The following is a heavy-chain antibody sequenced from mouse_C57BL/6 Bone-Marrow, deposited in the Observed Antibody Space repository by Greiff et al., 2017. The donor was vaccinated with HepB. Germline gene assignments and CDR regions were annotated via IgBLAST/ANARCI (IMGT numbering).Heavy chain of an antibody. V-gene: IGHV1-55*01. Sequence: QVQLQQPGAELVKPGASVKMSCKASGYTFTSCWITWVKQRPGQGLEWIGDIYPGSGSTNYNEKFKSKATLTVDTSSSTAYMQLSSLTSEDSAVYYCARGFTTGPYFDVWGTGTTVTVSS. D-gene: IGHD1-1*01. J-gene: IGHJ1*03. CDR1: GYTFTSCW. CDR3: ARGFTTGPYFDV. CDR2: IYPGSGST.